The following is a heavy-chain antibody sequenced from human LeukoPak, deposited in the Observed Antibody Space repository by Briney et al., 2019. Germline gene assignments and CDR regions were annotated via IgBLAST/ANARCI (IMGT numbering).Heavy chain of an antibody. J-gene: IGHJ5*02. V-gene: IGHV4-59*01. CDR2: IYYSGTT. D-gene: IGHD6-13*01. CDR3: ARRSSSWKNWFDP. Sequence: PSETLSLTCTVSGGSIDSNSWTWIRQPPGKGLEWIGYIYYSGTTTYNTSPKSRVTMSVDMSKNQFSLKLSSVTAADTAVYYCARRSSSWKNWFDPWGQGTLVTVSS. CDR1: GGSIDSNS.